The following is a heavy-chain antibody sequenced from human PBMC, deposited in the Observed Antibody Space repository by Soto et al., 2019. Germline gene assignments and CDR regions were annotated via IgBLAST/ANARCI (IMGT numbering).Heavy chain of an antibody. CDR2: IYSGGST. CDR3: ASSLWFGELSLDY. D-gene: IGHD3-10*01. Sequence: EVQLVESGGGLVQPGGSLRLSCAASGFTVSSNYMSWVRQAPGKGLEWVSVIYSGGSTYYADSVKGRFTISRDNSKNTLYLQINSLRAEDTAVYYCASSLWFGELSLDYWGQGTLVTVSS. J-gene: IGHJ4*02. CDR1: GFTVSSNY. V-gene: IGHV3-66*01.